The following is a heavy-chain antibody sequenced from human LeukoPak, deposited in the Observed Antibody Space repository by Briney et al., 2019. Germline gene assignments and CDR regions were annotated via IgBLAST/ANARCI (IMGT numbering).Heavy chain of an antibody. D-gene: IGHD3-10*01. J-gene: IGHJ6*03. V-gene: IGHV1-18*01. CDR2: ISAYNGNT. CDR1: GYTFTSYG. Sequence: GASVKVSCKASGYTFTSYGISWVRQAPGQGLEWMGWISAYNGNTNYAQKLQGRVTMTTDTSTSTAYMELSSLRSEDTAVYYCARGIPMVRGSFLPYYYMDVWGKGTTVTISS. CDR3: ARGIPMVRGSFLPYYYMDV.